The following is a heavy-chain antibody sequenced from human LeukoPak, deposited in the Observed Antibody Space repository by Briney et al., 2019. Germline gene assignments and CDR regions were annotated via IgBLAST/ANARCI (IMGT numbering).Heavy chain of an antibody. V-gene: IGHV3-73*01. Sequence: PGGSLRLSCAASGFTFSGSAMHWVRQASGKGLEWVGRIRSKANSYATAYAASVKGRVTISRDDSKNTAYLQMNSLKTEDTAVYYCTRGYDRSGYYPSGDFDYWGQGTLVIVSS. J-gene: IGHJ4*02. CDR2: IRSKANSYAT. CDR3: TRGYDRSGYYPSGDFDY. D-gene: IGHD3-22*01. CDR1: GFTFSGSA.